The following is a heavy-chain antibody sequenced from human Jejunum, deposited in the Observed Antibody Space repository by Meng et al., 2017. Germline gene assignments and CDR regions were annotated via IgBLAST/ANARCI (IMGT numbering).Heavy chain of an antibody. D-gene: IGHD3-10*01. J-gene: IGHJ4*02. CDR2: ITAGNGNT. Sequence: QGQFGQSGAEVKKPGASVTVSGKASGFTFVSYAIYWVRQAPGQGLEWMGWITAGNGNTKYSQKFQGRVTITRDTSASTAYMELSSLRSEDTAVYYCARDMPYSSGSFDYWGQGSLVTVSS. CDR1: GFTFVSYA. CDR3: ARDMPYSSGSFDY. V-gene: IGHV1-3*01.